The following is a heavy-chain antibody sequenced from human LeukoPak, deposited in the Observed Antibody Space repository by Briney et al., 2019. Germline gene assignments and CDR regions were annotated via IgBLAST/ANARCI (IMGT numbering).Heavy chain of an antibody. CDR2: FDPEDGET. D-gene: IGHD3-3*01. V-gene: IGHV1-24*01. CDR3: ARVGTSNFWSGRQDWVFDY. Sequence: ASVKVSCKVSGYTLTELSMHWVRQAPGKGLEWMGGFDPEDGETIYAQKFQGRVTMTEDTSTDTAYMELSSLRSEDTAVYYCARVGTSNFWSGRQDWVFDYWGQGTLVTVSS. CDR1: GYTLTELS. J-gene: IGHJ4*02.